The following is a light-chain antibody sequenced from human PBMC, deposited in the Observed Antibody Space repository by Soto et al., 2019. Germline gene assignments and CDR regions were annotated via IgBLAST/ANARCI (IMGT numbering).Light chain of an antibody. Sequence: EIVLTQSPGTLSLSPRERATLSCRASQSVSSSYLAWYQQNPGQAPRLLIYGASSRATGIPDRFSGSGSGTDFTLTISRLEPEDFAVYYCQQYDSSPLTFGGGTKVEIK. CDR2: GAS. CDR1: QSVSSSY. CDR3: QQYDSSPLT. J-gene: IGKJ4*01. V-gene: IGKV3-20*01.